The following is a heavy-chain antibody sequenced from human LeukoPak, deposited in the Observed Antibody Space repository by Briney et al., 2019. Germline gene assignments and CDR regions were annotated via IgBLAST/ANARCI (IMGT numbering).Heavy chain of an antibody. CDR1: GFTFSNYA. Sequence: GGSLRLSCAASGFTFSNYAMSWVRQAPGKGLEWVGFIRSKAYGGTTEYAASVKGRFTISRDDSKSIAYLQMNSLKTEDTAVYYCTSGSYFPIDYWGQGTLVTVSS. V-gene: IGHV3-49*04. D-gene: IGHD1-26*01. CDR2: IRSKAYGGTT. CDR3: TSGSYFPIDY. J-gene: IGHJ4*02.